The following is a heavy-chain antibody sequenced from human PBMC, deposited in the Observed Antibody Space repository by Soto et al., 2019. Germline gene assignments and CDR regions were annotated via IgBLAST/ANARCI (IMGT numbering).Heavy chain of an antibody. V-gene: IGHV3-30*18. D-gene: IGHD3-22*01. Sequence: GGSPRLSCAASGFAFSSYGIHWVRQAPGKGLEWVAGISYDGSNEHYTDSVKGRFTISRDNSKNTLYLQMNSLRAEDTAVYYCAKDTYFYDTSGYYIFDYWGQGTLVTVSS. CDR3: AKDTYFYDTSGYYIFDY. J-gene: IGHJ4*02. CDR2: ISYDGSNE. CDR1: GFAFSSYG.